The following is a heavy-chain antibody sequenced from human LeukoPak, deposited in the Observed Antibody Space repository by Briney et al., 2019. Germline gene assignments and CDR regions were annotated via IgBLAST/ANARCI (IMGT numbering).Heavy chain of an antibody. CDR2: MYYSGST. CDR1: GGSISSYY. D-gene: IGHD5-24*01. V-gene: IGHV4-59*12. CDR3: ARGVRWLQLSYFDY. J-gene: IGHJ4*02. Sequence: SETLSLTCTVSGGSISSYYWNWIRQPPGKGLEWIGDMYYSGSTNYNPSLKSRVTISVDTSKKQISLKLSSVTAADTAVYYCARGVRWLQLSYFDYWGQGTLVTVSS.